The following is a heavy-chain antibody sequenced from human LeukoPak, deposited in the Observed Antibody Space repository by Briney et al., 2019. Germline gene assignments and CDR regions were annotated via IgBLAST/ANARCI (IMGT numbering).Heavy chain of an antibody. CDR3: ARAGSRIAVAGYSQDFQH. Sequence: ASVKVSCKASGYTFTGYYMHWVRQAPGQGLEWMGWINPNSGGTNYAQKFQGRVTMTRDTSISTAYMELSRLGSDDTAVYYCARAGSRIAVAGYSQDFQHWGQGTLVTVSS. CDR2: INPNSGGT. CDR1: GYTFTGYY. D-gene: IGHD6-19*01. J-gene: IGHJ1*01. V-gene: IGHV1-2*02.